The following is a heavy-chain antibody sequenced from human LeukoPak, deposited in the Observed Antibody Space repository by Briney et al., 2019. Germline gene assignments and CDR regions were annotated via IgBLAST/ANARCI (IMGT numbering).Heavy chain of an antibody. CDR1: GYTFTSYG. CDR2: ISAYNGNT. J-gene: IGHJ6*03. D-gene: IGHD4-17*01. Sequence: ASVKVSSEASGYTFTSYGISWVRQAPGQGLEGMGWISAYNGNTNYAQKLQGRVTMTTDTSTSTAYMELRSLRSDDTAVYYCASLGDYGDYSEDYYYMDVWGKGTTVTVSS. V-gene: IGHV1-18*01. CDR3: ASLGDYGDYSEDYYYMDV.